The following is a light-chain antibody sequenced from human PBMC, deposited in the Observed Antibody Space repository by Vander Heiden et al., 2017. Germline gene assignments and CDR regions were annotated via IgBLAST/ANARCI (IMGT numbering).Light chain of an antibody. CDR3: CSYAGSYTFGI. V-gene: IGLV2-11*01. Sequence: SAPPQPRSASGSPGPSVTITSTGTSSDVGAYNYVSWYQQHPGKAPRLMIYDVNKRPSGVPDRLSGSKSGNTASLTISGLQAEDEADYYCCSYAGSYTFGIFGGGTKLTVL. CDR2: DVN. J-gene: IGLJ2*01. CDR1: SSDVGAYNY.